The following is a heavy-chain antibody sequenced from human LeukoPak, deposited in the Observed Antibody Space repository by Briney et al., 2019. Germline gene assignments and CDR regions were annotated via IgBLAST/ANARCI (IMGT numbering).Heavy chain of an antibody. J-gene: IGHJ1*01. Sequence: PGGSLRLSCAASGFTFSSYSMNWVRQAPGKGLEWVSSISSSSSYIYYADSVKGRFTISRDNAKNSLYLQMNSLRAEDTAVYYCARDWPTIAAAGTIPEYFQHWGQGTLVTVSA. CDR3: ARDWPTIAAAGTIPEYFQH. CDR2: ISSSSSYI. V-gene: IGHV3-21*01. CDR1: GFTFSSYS. D-gene: IGHD6-13*01.